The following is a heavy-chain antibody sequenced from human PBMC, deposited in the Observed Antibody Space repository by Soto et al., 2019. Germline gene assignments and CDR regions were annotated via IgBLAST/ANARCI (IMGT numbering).Heavy chain of an antibody. CDR2: IIPIFGTA. D-gene: IGHD1-26*01. V-gene: IGHV1-69*01. Sequence: QVQLVQSGAEVKKPGSSVKVSCKASGGTFSSYSINWVRQAPGQGLEWMGEIIPIFGTANYAQKFQGRVTITAGESTSTAYLELSSLRSGDTAVYYCARDGGRHSGGIDYWGQGTLVTVSS. CDR1: GGTFSSYS. J-gene: IGHJ4*02. CDR3: ARDGGRHSGGIDY.